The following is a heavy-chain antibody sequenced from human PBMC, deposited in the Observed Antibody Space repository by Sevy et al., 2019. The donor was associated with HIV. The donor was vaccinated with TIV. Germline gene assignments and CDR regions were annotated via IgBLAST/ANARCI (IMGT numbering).Heavy chain of an antibody. CDR2: IYYSGST. CDR1: GGSISSSSYY. CDR3: ARQSTMVQGAIPLHYYYGMDV. J-gene: IGHJ6*02. Sequence: SETLSLTCTVSGGSISSSSYYWGWIRQPPGKGLEWIGSIYYSGSTYYNPSLKSRVTISVDTSKNQFSLKLSSVTAADTAVYYCARQSTMVQGAIPLHYYYGMDVWGQGTTVTVSS. V-gene: IGHV4-39*01. D-gene: IGHD3-10*01.